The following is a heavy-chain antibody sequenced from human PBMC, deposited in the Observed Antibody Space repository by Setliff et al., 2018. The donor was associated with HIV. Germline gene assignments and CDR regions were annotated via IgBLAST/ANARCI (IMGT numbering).Heavy chain of an antibody. CDR2: VDTRGYA. D-gene: IGHD3-10*01. CDR3: ARDSRGSGNFDF. Sequence: KPSETLSLTCTVSGVSSSSYHWSWLRQSPEKGLEWIGYVDTRGYAYYNPFFESRGTISRDMSKNQFSLRLTSVTAADTAVYYCARDSRGSGNFDFWGQGTLVTVSS. J-gene: IGHJ4*02. CDR1: GVSSSSYH. V-gene: IGHV4-4*08.